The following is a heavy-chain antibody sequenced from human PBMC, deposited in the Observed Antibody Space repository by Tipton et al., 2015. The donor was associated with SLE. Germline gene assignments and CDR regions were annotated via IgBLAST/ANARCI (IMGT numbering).Heavy chain of an antibody. D-gene: IGHD1-26*01. CDR3: ARKGAGGNGSPGSFGL. CDR2: TSTNGNVP. J-gene: IGHJ3*01. Sequence: SLRLSCAASGFIFSNYAMSWVRQAPGKGLEWVSGTSTNGNVPVYADSVRGRFTISRDNSDNTLYLQMTGLRAEDTAIYYCARKGAGGNGSPGSFGLWGQGTMVTVSS. V-gene: IGHV3-23*01. CDR1: GFIFSNYA.